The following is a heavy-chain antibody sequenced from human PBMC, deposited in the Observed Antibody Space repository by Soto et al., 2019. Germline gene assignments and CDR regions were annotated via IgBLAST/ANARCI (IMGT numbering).Heavy chain of an antibody. Sequence: SETLSLTCAVSGGSISSGGSSWSWIRQPPGKGLEWIGYIYHSGSTYYNPSLQSRVTISVDRSKNQFSLKLSSVTAADTAVYYCARGQVVAAQHWAQGTLVTVS. J-gene: IGHJ4*02. CDR2: IYHSGST. V-gene: IGHV4-30-2*01. D-gene: IGHD2-15*01. CDR3: ARGQVVAAQH. CDR1: GGSISSGGSS.